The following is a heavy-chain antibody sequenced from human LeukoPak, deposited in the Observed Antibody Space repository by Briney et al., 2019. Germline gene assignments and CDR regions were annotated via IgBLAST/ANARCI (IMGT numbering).Heavy chain of an antibody. D-gene: IGHD1-7*01. CDR1: GFTFSRNW. J-gene: IGHJ4*02. CDR2: ISKDGSDK. V-gene: IGHV3-30-3*01. Sequence: GGSLRLSCAASGFTFSRNWMIWVRQAPGKGLEWVAVISKDGSDKYYPGSVRGRFTISRDNSKNTIYLQMDSLRAEDTAIYYCARDYWWNYDYWGQGTLVTVSS. CDR3: ARDYWWNYDY.